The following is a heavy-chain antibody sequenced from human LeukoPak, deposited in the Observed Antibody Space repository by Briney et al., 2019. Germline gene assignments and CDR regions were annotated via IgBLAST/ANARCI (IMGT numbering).Heavy chain of an antibody. V-gene: IGHV4-59*01. CDR2: IYYGGST. CDR3: ARDLYCSGGSCSAHWFDP. Sequence: SETLSLTCTVSGGSISSYYWSWIRQPPGKGLEWIGYIYYGGSTNYNPSLKSRVTISVDTSKNQFSLKLSSVTAADTAVYYCARDLYCSGGSCSAHWFDPWGQGTLVTVSS. CDR1: GGSISSYY. D-gene: IGHD2-15*01. J-gene: IGHJ5*02.